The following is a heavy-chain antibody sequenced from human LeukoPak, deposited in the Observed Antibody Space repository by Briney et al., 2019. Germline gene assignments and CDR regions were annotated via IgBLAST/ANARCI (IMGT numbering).Heavy chain of an antibody. Sequence: SETLSLTCTVSGSSISNYYWGWIRQAPGKGLEWIGSIYYSGNTYYNSSLKSRVTISLDTSKNQFSLNLFSVTAADTAVYYCARLYYYDNSGYYFSAWGQGTLVTVSS. D-gene: IGHD3-22*01. CDR3: ARLYYYDNSGYYFSA. CDR2: IYYSGNT. V-gene: IGHV4-39*07. J-gene: IGHJ5*02. CDR1: GSSISNYY.